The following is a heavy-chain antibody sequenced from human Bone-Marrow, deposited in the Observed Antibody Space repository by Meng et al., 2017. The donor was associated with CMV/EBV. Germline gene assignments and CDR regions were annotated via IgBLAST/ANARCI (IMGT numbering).Heavy chain of an antibody. D-gene: IGHD3-10*01. CDR2: INPSGGST. V-gene: IGHV1-46*01. Sequence: ASVKVSCKASGYTFTSYYMHWVRQAPGQGLEWMGIINPSGGSTSYAQKFQGRVTMTRDTSTSTVYMGLSSLRSKDTAGYYCARGGMYYYGSGSGDGMDVWGQGPTVTVSS. CDR3: ARGGMYYYGSGSGDGMDV. J-gene: IGHJ6*02. CDR1: GYTFTSYY.